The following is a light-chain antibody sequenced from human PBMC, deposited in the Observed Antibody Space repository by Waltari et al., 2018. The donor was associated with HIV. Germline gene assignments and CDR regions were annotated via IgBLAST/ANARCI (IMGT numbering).Light chain of an antibody. CDR1: HNIGNS. J-gene: IGKJ1*01. V-gene: IGKV1-8*01. CDR2: DAT. CDR3: QQYHTYPHT. Sequence: AIRMTQSPSPISASTVDRVSISCPASHNIGNSLAWYQQKPGRSPELPIYDATSVQSGVPSRFSGSGSGTEFTLTISCLQSEDLTTYFCQQYHTYPHTFGQGTTVELK.